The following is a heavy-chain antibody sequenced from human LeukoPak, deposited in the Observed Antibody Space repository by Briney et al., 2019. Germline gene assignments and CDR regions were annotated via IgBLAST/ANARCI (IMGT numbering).Heavy chain of an antibody. CDR1: GGSISSYY. J-gene: IGHJ4*02. D-gene: IGHD3-9*01. CDR2: IYYSGST. Sequence: SETLSLTCTVSGGSISSYYWSWIRQPSGKGLEWIGYIYYSGSTNYNPSLKSRVTIPVDTSKNQFSLKLSSVTAADTAVYYCARQSYYDILTGYYFDYWGQGTLVTVSS. V-gene: IGHV4-59*08. CDR3: ARQSYYDILTGYYFDY.